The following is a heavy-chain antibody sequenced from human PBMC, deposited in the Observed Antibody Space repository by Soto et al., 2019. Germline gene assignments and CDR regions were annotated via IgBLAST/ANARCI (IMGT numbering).Heavy chain of an antibody. Sequence: QVQLVQSGAEMKKPGSSVKVSCKASGGTFRSYSISWVRQAPGQGLEWMGGIIPIFDITNYAQKFQGRVTITADESTSTAYMELCSLGSDDTADYYCARPGEGGYSSNHHYYYALDVWGQGTTVTV. CDR3: ARPGEGGYSSNHHYYYALDV. V-gene: IGHV1-69*01. J-gene: IGHJ6*02. CDR2: IIPIFDIT. CDR1: GGTFRSYS. D-gene: IGHD3-22*01.